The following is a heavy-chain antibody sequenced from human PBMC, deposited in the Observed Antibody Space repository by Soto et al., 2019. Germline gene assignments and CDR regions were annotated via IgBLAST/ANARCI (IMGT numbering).Heavy chain of an antibody. D-gene: IGHD6-6*01. CDR2: IYSGGST. CDR3: ARDQYSSWGDYYYYGMDV. J-gene: IGHJ6*02. V-gene: IGHV3-53*01. Sequence: HPGGSLRLSCAASGFTVSSNYMSWVRQAPGKGLEWVSVIYSGGSTYYADSVKGRFTISRDNSKNTLYLQMNSLRAEDTAVYYCARDQYSSWGDYYYYGMDVWGQGTTVTVSS. CDR1: GFTVSSNY.